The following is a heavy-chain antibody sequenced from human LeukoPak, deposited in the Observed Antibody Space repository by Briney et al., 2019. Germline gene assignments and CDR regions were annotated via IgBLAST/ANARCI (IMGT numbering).Heavy chain of an antibody. D-gene: IGHD6-25*01. V-gene: IGHV5-51*01. CDR3: ARRTDSGRKWFDP. Sequence: GESLLISCKASGYRFTSYWIGWVRQMPRKGLEWMGAIHPGEYERRYSPSFEGQVTISADKSISNAYMQWSSMKASDTAMYYCARRTDSGRKWFDPWGGGTLVTVSS. J-gene: IGHJ5*02. CDR2: IHPGEYER. CDR1: GYRFTSYW.